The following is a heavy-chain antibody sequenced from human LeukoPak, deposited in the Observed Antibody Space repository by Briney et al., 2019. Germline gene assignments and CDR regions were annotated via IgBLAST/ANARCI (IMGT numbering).Heavy chain of an antibody. D-gene: IGHD6-19*01. V-gene: IGHV4-38-2*02. CDR1: GYSINSGYY. CDR3: ARGRGVYSSDSSKSLY. J-gene: IGHJ4*02. CDR2: IYHSGST. Sequence: PSETLSLTCTVSGYSINSGYYWGWIRQPPGKGLEWIGRIYHSGSTYFNPSLKSRVTISIDTSKNQFSLKLSSVTAADTAAYYCARGRGVYSSDSSKSLYWGQGTLVTVSS.